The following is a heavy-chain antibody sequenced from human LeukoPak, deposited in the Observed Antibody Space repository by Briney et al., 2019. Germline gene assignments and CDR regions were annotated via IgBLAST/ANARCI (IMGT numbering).Heavy chain of an antibody. J-gene: IGHJ4*02. D-gene: IGHD6-19*01. CDR3: ARVGSSGWYVHPTLDY. Sequence: ASVKVSCKASGYTFSGYYMHWVRQAPGQGLEWMAWINPNNGDTNYAQKFQGRVTMTRDMSISTAYMELTRLISDDTAVYYCARVGSSGWYVHPTLDYWGQGTLVTVSS. CDR1: GYTFSGYY. V-gene: IGHV1-2*02. CDR2: INPNNGDT.